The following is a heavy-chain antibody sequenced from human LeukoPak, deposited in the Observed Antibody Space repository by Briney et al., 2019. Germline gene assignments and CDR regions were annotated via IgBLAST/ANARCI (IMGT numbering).Heavy chain of an antibody. D-gene: IGHD4-17*01. Sequence: GGSLRLSCAASGFTFSSYAMHWVRQAPGKGLEWVAVISYDGSDEYYVDSVKGRFTISRDNSKSTLYLQMNSLRVEDTAVYYCANLYGDYPDYWGQGTLVTVSS. CDR3: ANLYGDYPDY. J-gene: IGHJ4*02. CDR2: ISYDGSDE. CDR1: GFTFSSYA. V-gene: IGHV3-30*04.